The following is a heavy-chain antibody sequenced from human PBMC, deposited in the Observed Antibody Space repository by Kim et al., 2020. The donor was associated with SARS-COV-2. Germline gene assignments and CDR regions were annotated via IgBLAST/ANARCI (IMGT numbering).Heavy chain of an antibody. J-gene: IGHJ4*02. V-gene: IGHV3-30*04. D-gene: IGHD6-19*01. CDR3: AQDRGSFWSLDY. CDR1: GFTFGDYA. CDR2: VSHDGSQT. Sequence: GGSLRLSCTVSGFTFGDYAMSWVRQAPGKGLEWVAVVSHDGSQTHYVDSVKGRFTVSRDNSNDTLFLQMNSLRAEDAAMDYCAQDRGSFWSLDYWGLGTLVTVSS.